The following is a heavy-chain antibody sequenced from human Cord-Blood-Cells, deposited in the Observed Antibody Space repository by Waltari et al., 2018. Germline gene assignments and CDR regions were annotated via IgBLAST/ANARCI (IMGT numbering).Heavy chain of an antibody. V-gene: IGHV1-18*04. D-gene: IGHD2-2*01. J-gene: IGHJ5*02. CDR1: GYTFTSYG. CDR2: ISAYNGNT. CDR3: ARDCTYCSSTSCYNWFDP. Sequence: QSGAEVKKPGASVKVSCKASGYTFTSYGISWVRHAPGQGLEWMGWISAYNGNTNYAQKLQGRVTMTTDTSTSTAYMELRSLRSDDTAVYYCARDCTYCSSTSCYNWFDPWGQGTLVTVSS.